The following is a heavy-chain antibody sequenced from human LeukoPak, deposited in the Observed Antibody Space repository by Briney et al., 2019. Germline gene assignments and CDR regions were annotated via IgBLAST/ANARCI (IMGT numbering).Heavy chain of an antibody. CDR1: GGSISNSGYY. D-gene: IGHD3-9*01. Sequence: PSETLSLTCNVSGGSISNSGYYCGWIRQPPGKGLEWIGCIYYGGSTYYNPALRSRVIISADTSRNPLSLKLSSVTATDTAVYYCARLAILTSYYDYFHHWGQATLVTVSS. CDR3: ARLAILTSYYDYFHH. CDR2: IYYGGST. V-gene: IGHV4-39*01. J-gene: IGHJ1*01.